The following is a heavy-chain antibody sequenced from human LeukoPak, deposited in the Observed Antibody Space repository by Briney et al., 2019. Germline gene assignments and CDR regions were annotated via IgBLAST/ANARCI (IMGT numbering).Heavy chain of an antibody. CDR2: IYHSGST. D-gene: IGHD1-26*01. CDR3: ARTRSLGNYYYYYMDV. CDR1: GYSISSGYY. Sequence: SETLSLTCTVSGYSISSGYYWGWIRQPPGKGLEWIGSIYHSGSTYYNPSLKSRVTISVDTSKNQFSLKLSSVTAADTAVYYCARTRSLGNYYYYYMDVWGKGTTVTVSS. V-gene: IGHV4-38-2*02. J-gene: IGHJ6*03.